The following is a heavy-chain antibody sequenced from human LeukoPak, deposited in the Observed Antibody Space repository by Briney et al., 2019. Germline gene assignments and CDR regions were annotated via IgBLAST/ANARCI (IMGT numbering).Heavy chain of an antibody. CDR1: GFTYRFPFSYYG. CDR2: IPSTGGTI. J-gene: IGHJ4*02. Sequence: PGGSLRLSCAASGFTYRFPFSYYGMQWVRQAPGKGLDWVAIIPSTGGTIYYADSVKGRFTISRDNAKNSLYLQMNSLRAEDTAVYYCARGAHQGVFDYWGQGTLVTVSS. V-gene: IGHV3-48*04. CDR3: ARGAHQGVFDY.